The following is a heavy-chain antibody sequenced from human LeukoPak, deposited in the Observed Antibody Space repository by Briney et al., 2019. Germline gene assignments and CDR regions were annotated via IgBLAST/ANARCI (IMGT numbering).Heavy chain of an antibody. CDR1: GASIRSYY. Sequence: SETLSLTCTVSGASIRSYYWNWVRQPAGKGLEWLGRIQASGSTNDNPSLKSRIIMSIDTSKNQFSLKLTSVTAADTAVYYCAKDDLITGGKNWFYRWGQGILVTFSS. CDR3: AKDDLITGGKNWFYR. D-gene: IGHD2-15*01. CDR2: IQASGST. V-gene: IGHV4-4*07. J-gene: IGHJ5*02.